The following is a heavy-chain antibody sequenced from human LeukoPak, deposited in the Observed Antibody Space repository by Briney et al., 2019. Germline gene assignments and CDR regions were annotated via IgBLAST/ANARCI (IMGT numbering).Heavy chain of an antibody. J-gene: IGHJ5*02. V-gene: IGHV1-18*01. Sequence: ASVKVSCKASGYTFTSYGISWVRQAPGQGLEWMGWISAYNGNTNYAQKLQGRVTMTTDTSTSTAYMELRSLRSDDTAVYYCARELGIAAAATPWFDPWGQGTLVTVSS. CDR2: ISAYNGNT. D-gene: IGHD6-13*01. CDR1: GYTFTSYG. CDR3: ARELGIAAAATPWFDP.